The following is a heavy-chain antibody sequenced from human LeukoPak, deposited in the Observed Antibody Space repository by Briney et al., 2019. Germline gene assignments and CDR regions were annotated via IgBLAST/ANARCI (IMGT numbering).Heavy chain of an antibody. D-gene: IGHD2-15*01. CDR2: ISGSGGST. V-gene: IGHV3-23*01. CDR1: GFTFSSYA. Sequence: GGSLRLSCAASGFTFSSYAMRWVRQAPGKGLEWVSAISGSGGSTYYADSVKGRFTISRDNSKNTLYLQMNSLRAEDTAVYYCAKDMASVVVPDDYYYYYMDVWGKGTTVTVSS. CDR3: AKDMASVVVPDDYYYYYMDV. J-gene: IGHJ6*03.